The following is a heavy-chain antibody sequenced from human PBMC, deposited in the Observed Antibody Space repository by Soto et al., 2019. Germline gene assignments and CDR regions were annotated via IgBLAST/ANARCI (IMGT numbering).Heavy chain of an antibody. Sequence: QVQLVQSGAEVEKPGASVKVSCKASGYMFTYYYIHWVRQGPGQGLEWMGIINPNGGTTTYAQNFQGRVTMTRDTSTSTVYMELTSLTSEDTAIYYCVRGPYSSGSRYYLDYWGQGTLVTVSS. CDR2: INPNGGTT. J-gene: IGHJ4*02. D-gene: IGHD2-8*02. CDR1: GYMFTYYY. CDR3: VRGPYSSGSRYYLDY. V-gene: IGHV1-46*01.